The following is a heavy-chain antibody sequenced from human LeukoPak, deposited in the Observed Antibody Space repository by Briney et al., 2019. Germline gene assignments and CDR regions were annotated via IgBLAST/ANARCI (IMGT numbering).Heavy chain of an antibody. Sequence: PGGSLRLSCAASGFTFSSYSMNWVRQAPGKGLEWVSSISSSSSYIYYADSVKGRFTISRDNAKNSLYLQMNSLRAEDTAVYYCARVSYDFWSGYVYWGQGTLVTVSS. V-gene: IGHV3-21*01. CDR3: ARVSYDFWSGYVY. D-gene: IGHD3-3*01. J-gene: IGHJ4*02. CDR2: ISSSSSYI. CDR1: GFTFSSYS.